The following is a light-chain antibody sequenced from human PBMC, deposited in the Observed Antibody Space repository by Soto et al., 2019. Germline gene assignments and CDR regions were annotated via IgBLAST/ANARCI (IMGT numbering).Light chain of an antibody. V-gene: IGKV1D-12*01. CDR1: QGISRW. CDR2: AAS. Sequence: DIQMTQSPSSVSASVGDRVTITCRASQGISRWLAWYQQKPGKAPKLLIYAASSLQNGVPSRFSGSGSGTYFTLTISSLQPEEFATYYCQQANSVPPFTFGPGTKVDI. CDR3: QQANSVPPFT. J-gene: IGKJ3*01.